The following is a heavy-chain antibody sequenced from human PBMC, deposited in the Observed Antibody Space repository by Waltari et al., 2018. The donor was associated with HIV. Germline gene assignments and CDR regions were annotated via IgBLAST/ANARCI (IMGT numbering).Heavy chain of an antibody. J-gene: IGHJ6*02. Sequence: HLEQSGAEVKRPGASVKVSCKASGYSFISNDITWGRQAPGQGLELMGWMDPGSGNTDHAQKFQGRVSMTRDTSINTAYMEMYSLTSDDTAVYYCATQVTVYGGLDVWGPGTTVTVSS. D-gene: IGHD2-21*02. V-gene: IGHV1-8*01. CDR2: MDPGSGNT. CDR3: ATQVTVYGGLDV. CDR1: GYSFISND.